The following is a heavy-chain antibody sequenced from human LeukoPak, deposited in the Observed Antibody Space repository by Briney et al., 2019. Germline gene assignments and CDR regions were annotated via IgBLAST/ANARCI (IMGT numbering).Heavy chain of an antibody. D-gene: IGHD3-3*01. CDR1: GFTFSNYA. V-gene: IGHV3-23*01. J-gene: IGHJ4*02. Sequence: GGSLRLSCAASGFTFSNYALAWVRQAPGKGLEWVSTISSGGDHTYYADSVKGRFTISRDDSKNTPYLRMNSLRADDTAVYYCAKLLSTGAYYPIDFWGQGTLVTVSS. CDR3: AKLLSTGAYYPIDF. CDR2: ISSGGDHT.